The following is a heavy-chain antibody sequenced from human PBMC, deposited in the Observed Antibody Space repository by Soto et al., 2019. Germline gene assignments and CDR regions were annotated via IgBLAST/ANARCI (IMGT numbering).Heavy chain of an antibody. D-gene: IGHD3-3*01. J-gene: IGHJ6*02. CDR2: ISAYNGNT. CDR3: ARLTSDITIFGVVIGEYYYYYGMDV. V-gene: IGHV1-18*04. Sequence: ASVKVSCKASGYTFINFFIQWVRQAPGQGLEWMGWISAYNGNTNYAQKLQGRVTMTTDTSTSTAYMELRSLRSDDTAVYYCARLTSDITIFGVVIGEYYYYYGMDVWGQGTTVTVSS. CDR1: GYTFINFF.